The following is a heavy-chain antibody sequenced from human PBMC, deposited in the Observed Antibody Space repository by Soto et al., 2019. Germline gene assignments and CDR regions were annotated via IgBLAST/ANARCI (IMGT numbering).Heavy chain of an antibody. V-gene: IGHV3-11*05. CDR3: ARDRRDCSGAGCYWEGLRFDP. D-gene: IGHD2-15*01. J-gene: IGHJ5*02. CDR2: ISRSSTYT. Sequence: QVQLVESGGGLVRPGGSLRLSCAASAFSFSDYYMSWIRQAPGKGLEWISYISRSSTYTTYADSVKGRFTISRDNAKNSLYLTMNSLRAEDPVVYYCARDRRDCSGAGCYWEGLRFDPWGQGTLVTVSS. CDR1: AFSFSDYY.